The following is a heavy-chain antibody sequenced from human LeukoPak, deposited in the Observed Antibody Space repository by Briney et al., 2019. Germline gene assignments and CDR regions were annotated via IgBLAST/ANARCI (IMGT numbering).Heavy chain of an antibody. CDR3: ARFSRITWGDWGDAFDI. V-gene: IGHV4-34*01. D-gene: IGHD2-21*02. CDR1: GGSFIDYF. Sequence: SETLSLTCSVYGGSFIDYFWRWLRQSPGKGLEWIGEIDEGGNTNYNPSLMSRVIVSMEKSKKQFSLVMRSVAAADTAVYYCARFSRITWGDWGDAFDIWGQGTTVIVSS. J-gene: IGHJ3*02. CDR2: IDEGGNT.